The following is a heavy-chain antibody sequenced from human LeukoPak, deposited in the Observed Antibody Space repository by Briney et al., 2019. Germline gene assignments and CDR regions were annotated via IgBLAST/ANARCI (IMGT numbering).Heavy chain of an antibody. CDR3: ARDPRVVSGAFDI. V-gene: IGHV3-21*03. CDR2: ISSSSSSYI. CDR1: GFTFSSYS. Sequence: GGSLRLXCAASGFTFSSYSMNWVRQAPGKGLEWVSSISSSSSSYIYYADSVKGRFTISRDNAKNSLYLQMNSLRAEDTAVYYCARDPRVVSGAFDIWGRGTMVTVSS. J-gene: IGHJ3*02. D-gene: IGHD2-21*01.